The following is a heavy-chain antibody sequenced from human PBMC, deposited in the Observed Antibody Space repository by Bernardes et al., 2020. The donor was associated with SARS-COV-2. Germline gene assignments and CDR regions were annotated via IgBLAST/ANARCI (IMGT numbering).Heavy chain of an antibody. J-gene: IGHJ4*02. CDR2: IYYSGST. CDR1: GGSISSSNFY. V-gene: IGHV4-39*01. D-gene: IGHD6-19*01. Sequence: SDTLYLTCTVSGGSISSSNFYWDWIRQPPGKGLEWIGSIYYSGSTSYNPSLKSRVTISLDTSKNQFSLKLHSVTAADTAVYYCARHMGGYSSYWYGREYYFDYWGQGNLVSVSS. CDR3: ARHMGGYSSYWYGREYYFDY.